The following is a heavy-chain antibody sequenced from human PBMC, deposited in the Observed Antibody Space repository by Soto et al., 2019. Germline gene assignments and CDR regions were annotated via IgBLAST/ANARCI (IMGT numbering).Heavy chain of an antibody. CDR1: GYDFNTNW. V-gene: IGHV5-51*01. J-gene: IGHJ4*02. D-gene: IGHD2-2*01. CDR2: MYPGDSDT. CDR3: ARLPRDCNRTSCYYADH. Sequence: GESLKISCRGSGYDFNTNWFGWVRQLPGRGLEWVGIMYPGDSDTRYNPSLQGHVTLSVDVTVSTAFLQWRSLETSDTGMYFCARLPRDCNRTSCYYADHWGQGTQVTVSS.